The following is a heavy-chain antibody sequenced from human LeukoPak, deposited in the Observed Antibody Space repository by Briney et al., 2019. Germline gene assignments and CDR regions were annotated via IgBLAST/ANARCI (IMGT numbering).Heavy chain of an antibody. CDR3: AGPEGGYCSGGSCYST. D-gene: IGHD2-15*01. CDR1: GGTFSSYA. V-gene: IGHV1-69*04. CDR2: IIPILGIA. Sequence: SVKVSCKASGGTFSSYAISWVRQAPGQGLEWMGRIIPILGIANYAQKFQGRVTITADKSTSTAYMELSSLRSEDTAVYYCAGPEGGYCSGGSCYSTWGQGTLVTVSS. J-gene: IGHJ5*02.